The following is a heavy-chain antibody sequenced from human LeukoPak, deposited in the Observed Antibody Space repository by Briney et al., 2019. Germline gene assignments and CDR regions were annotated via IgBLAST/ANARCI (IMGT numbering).Heavy chain of an antibody. V-gene: IGHV1-69*05. J-gene: IGHJ5*02. Sequence: ASVKVSCKASGYTFTSYGISWVRQAPGQGLEWMGRIIPIFGTANYAQKFQGRVTITTDESTSTAYMELSSLRSEDTAVYYCAEHLRSNWFDPWGQGTLVTVSS. CDR3: AEHLRSNWFDP. D-gene: IGHD3-16*01. CDR2: IIPIFGTA. CDR1: GYTFTSYG.